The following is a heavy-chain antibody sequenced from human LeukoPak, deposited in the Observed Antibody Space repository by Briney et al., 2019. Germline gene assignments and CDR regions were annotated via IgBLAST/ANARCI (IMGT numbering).Heavy chain of an antibody. D-gene: IGHD1-1*01. CDR1: GFTFSSYG. CDR3: AKDPNVYYCMDV. CDR2: ISGRRDST. Sequence: PGGSLRLSCATSGFTFSSYGMSWVRQAPGKGLEWVSTISGRRDSTSYAYSENGRFTVSSDNSKNTVYLQMKSLRADGAAVYDCAKDPNVYYCMDVCGKGTTVTISS. V-gene: IGHV3-23*01. J-gene: IGHJ6*03.